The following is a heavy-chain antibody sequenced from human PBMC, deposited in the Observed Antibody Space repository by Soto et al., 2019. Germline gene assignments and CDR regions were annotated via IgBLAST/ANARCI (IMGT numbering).Heavy chain of an antibody. Sequence: SETLSLTCTVSGGSISSGGYYWTWIRQHPGKGLEWIGYIYSSGSTYYNPSLKSRVTISIDTSKNQFSLKLSSVTAADAAVYYCARGTNWNYGLWGQGALVTVPQ. CDR1: GGSISSGGYY. CDR2: IYSSGST. CDR3: ARGTNWNYGL. D-gene: IGHD1-7*01. V-gene: IGHV4-31*03. J-gene: IGHJ4*02.